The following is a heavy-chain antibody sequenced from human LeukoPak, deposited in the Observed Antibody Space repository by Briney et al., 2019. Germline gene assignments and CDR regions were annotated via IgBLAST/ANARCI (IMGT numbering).Heavy chain of an antibody. CDR3: AAGTAADY. V-gene: IGHV3-11*03. D-gene: IGHD6-13*01. J-gene: IGHJ4*02. CDR2: ISSSSSYR. CDR1: GIPFSDYY. Sequence: PGGSLRLSCVVSGIPFSDYYMNWIRQAPGKGLEWISYISSSSSYRDYAASVKGQFTISRDNAKNVLYLQMNSLRVEDTAVYYCAAGTAADYWGLGTLVAVSS.